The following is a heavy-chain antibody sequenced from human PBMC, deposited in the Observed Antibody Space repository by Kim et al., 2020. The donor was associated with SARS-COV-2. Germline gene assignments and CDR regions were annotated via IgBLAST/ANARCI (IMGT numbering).Heavy chain of an antibody. CDR1: GFTFSSYT. CDR3: ARMGCGGDCYSNY. D-gene: IGHD2-21*02. CDR2: ITSSSSYI. V-gene: IGHV3-21*01. J-gene: IGHJ4*02. Sequence: GGSLRLSCATSGFTFSSYTMNWVRQAPGKGLEWVSSITSSSSYIYYADSVKGRFTISRDNAENSLYLQMNSLRAEDTAVYYCARMGCGGDCYSNYWGQGT.